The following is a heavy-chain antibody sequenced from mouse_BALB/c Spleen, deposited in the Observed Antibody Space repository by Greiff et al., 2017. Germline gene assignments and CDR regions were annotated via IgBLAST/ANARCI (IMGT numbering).Heavy chain of an antibody. J-gene: IGHJ2*01. D-gene: IGHD2-1*01. V-gene: IGHV5-12-1*01. CDR1: GFAFSSYD. CDR3: ARHGGYYGNYVDY. CDR2: ISSGGGST. Sequence: EVKLMESGGGLVKPGGSLKLSCAASGFAFSSYDMSWVRQTPEKRLEWVAYISSGGGSTYYPDTVKGRFTISRDNAKNTLYLQMSSLKSEDTAMYYCARHGGYYGNYVDYWGQGTTLTVAS.